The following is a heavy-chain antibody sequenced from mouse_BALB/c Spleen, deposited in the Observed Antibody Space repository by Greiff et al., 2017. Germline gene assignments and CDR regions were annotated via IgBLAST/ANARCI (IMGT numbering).Heavy chain of an antibody. Sequence: QVQLKQSGAELARPGASVKLSCKASGYTFTDYYINWVKQRTGQGLEWIGEIYPGSGNTYYNEKFKGKATLTADKSSSTAYMQLSSLTSEDSAVYFCARFYFDYWGQGTTLTVSS. J-gene: IGHJ2*01. CDR1: GYTFTDYY. V-gene: IGHV1-77*01. CDR2: IYPGSGNT. CDR3: ARFYFDY.